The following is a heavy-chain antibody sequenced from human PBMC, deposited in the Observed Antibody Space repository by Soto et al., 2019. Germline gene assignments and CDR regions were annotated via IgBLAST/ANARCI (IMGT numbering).Heavy chain of an antibody. D-gene: IGHD6-13*01. CDR2: IYYSGST. Sequence: PSETLSLTCTVSGGSISSGGYYWSWIRQHPGKGLEWIGYIYYSGSTYCNPSLKSRVTISVDTSKNQFSLKLSSVTAADTAVYYCARTQYSSSWYWFDPWGQGTLVTVSS. CDR3: ARTQYSSSWYWFDP. CDR1: GGSISSGGYY. J-gene: IGHJ5*02. V-gene: IGHV4-31*03.